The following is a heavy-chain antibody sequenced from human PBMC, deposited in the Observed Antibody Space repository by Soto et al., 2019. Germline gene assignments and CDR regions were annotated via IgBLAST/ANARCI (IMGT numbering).Heavy chain of an antibody. CDR1: GGSISSGGYS. D-gene: IGHD3-22*01. CDR2: IYHSGST. CDR3: ARKTYYYDSSGFHDY. V-gene: IGHV4-30-2*01. J-gene: IGHJ4*02. Sequence: SETLSITCAVSGGSISSGGYSWSWIRQPPGKGLEWIGYIYHSGSTYYNPSLKSRVTISVDRSKNQFSLKLSSVTAADTAVYYCARKTYYYDSSGFHDYWGQGTLVTVSS.